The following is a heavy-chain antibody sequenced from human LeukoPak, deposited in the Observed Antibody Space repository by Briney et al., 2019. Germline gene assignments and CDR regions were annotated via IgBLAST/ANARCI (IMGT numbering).Heavy chain of an antibody. Sequence: GGSLRLSCVGSGFTISNYWMHWVRQAPGTGLMWVSRIHPDGRITTYADSVKGRFTISRDNAKNTLYLQMNSLRAEDTAVYYCAPQQAYSPYNWFDPWGQGTLVTVSS. CDR3: APQQAYSPYNWFDP. D-gene: IGHD5-12*01. J-gene: IGHJ5*02. CDR1: GFTISNYW. V-gene: IGHV3-74*03. CDR2: IHPDGRIT.